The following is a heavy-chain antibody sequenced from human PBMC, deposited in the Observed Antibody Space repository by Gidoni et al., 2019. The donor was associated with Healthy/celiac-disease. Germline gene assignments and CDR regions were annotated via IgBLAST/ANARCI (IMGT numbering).Heavy chain of an antibody. CDR3: ARERITMVRGNFDY. J-gene: IGHJ4*02. CDR2: IIPILGIA. CDR1: GGTFSSYT. V-gene: IGHV1-69*08. D-gene: IGHD3-10*01. Sequence: QVQLVQSGAGVKKPGSSVKVSCKASGGTFSSYTISWVRQAPGQGLEWMGRIIPILGIANYAQKFQGRVTITADKSTSTAYMELSSLRSEDTAVYYCARERITMVRGNFDYWGQGTLVTVSS.